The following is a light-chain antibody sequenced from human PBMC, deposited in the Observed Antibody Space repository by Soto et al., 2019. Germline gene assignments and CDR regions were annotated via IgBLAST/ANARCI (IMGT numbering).Light chain of an antibody. V-gene: IGKV1-17*01. CDR3: LQHNSYPRT. Sequence: DIPLTQSPSTLSGSLGDRVTITCRASQTISSRLAWYQQKPGKAPTRLIYAASCLQSGVPSRFSASGSGTEFTLTISSLQPEDFATDYCLQHNSYPRTFGQGTKVDIK. CDR2: AAS. J-gene: IGKJ1*01. CDR1: QTISSR.